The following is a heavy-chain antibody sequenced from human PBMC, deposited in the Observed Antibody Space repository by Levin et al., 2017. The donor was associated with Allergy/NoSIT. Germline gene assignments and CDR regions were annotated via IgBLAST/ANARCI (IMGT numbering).Heavy chain of an antibody. V-gene: IGHV3-23*01. D-gene: IGHD3-10*01. CDR3: AKDAESYYYGSGSYFDY. Sequence: GESLKISCAASGFTFSSYAMSWVRQAPGKGLEWVSAISGSGGSTYYADSVKGRFTISRDNSKNTLYLQMNSLRAEDTAVYYCAKDAESYYYGSGSYFDYWGQGTLVTVSS. J-gene: IGHJ4*02. CDR2: ISGSGGST. CDR1: GFTFSSYA.